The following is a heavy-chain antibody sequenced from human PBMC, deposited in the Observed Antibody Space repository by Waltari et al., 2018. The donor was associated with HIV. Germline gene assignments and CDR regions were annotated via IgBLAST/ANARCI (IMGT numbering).Heavy chain of an antibody. CDR1: GFAFDSHG. J-gene: IGHJ5*01. D-gene: IGHD3-3*01. CDR3: AKDQGSQISRFFQWSLQNPLYQGFLES. V-gene: IGHV3-23*03. CDR2: ISSDGTYA. Sequence: ASGFAFDSHGMTWVRQAPGQGPGGVSSISSDGTYAYYSEFVQGRFTISRDNFNNTLFLSMTELKSDDSATYYCAKDQGSQISRFFQWSLQNPLYQGFLESWGRGALVIVSS.